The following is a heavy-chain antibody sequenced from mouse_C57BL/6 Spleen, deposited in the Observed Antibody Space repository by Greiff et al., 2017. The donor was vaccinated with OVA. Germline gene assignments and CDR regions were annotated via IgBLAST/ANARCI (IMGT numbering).Heavy chain of an antibody. D-gene: IGHD2-1*01. CDR1: GFSLTSYG. CDR3: ARNEDGNYGYWYFDV. CDR2: IWSGGST. J-gene: IGHJ1*03. V-gene: IGHV2-2*01. Sequence: VKLMESGPGLVQPSQSLSITCTVSGFSLTSYGVHWVRQSPGKGLEWLGVIWSGGSTDYNAAFISRLSISKDNSKSQVFFKMNSLQADDTAIYYCARNEDGNYGYWYFDVWGTGTTVTVSS.